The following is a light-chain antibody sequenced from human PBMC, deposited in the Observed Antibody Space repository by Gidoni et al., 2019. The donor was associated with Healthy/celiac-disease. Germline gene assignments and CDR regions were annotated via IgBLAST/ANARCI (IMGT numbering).Light chain of an antibody. Sequence: EIVLTQSPATLSLSPGERATLSCRASQSVSSYLAWYQQKPGQAPKLLIYDASNSATGIPARFSGSGSGTDFTLTISSLEPEDFAVYYCQQRSNWPPLTFXGXTKVEIK. CDR2: DAS. J-gene: IGKJ4*01. CDR3: QQRSNWPPLT. V-gene: IGKV3-11*01. CDR1: QSVSSY.